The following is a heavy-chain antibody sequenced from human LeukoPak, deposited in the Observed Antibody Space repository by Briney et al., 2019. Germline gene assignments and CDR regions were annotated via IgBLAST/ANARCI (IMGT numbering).Heavy chain of an antibody. J-gene: IGHJ4*02. CDR3: AKDAWLGATISYYFDY. D-gene: IGHD1-26*01. V-gene: IGHV3-30*02. CDR1: GFTFSSYG. Sequence: PGGTLRLSCSASGFTFSSYGMHWVRQAPGKGLEWVAFIRYDGSNKYYADSVKGRFTISRDNSKNTLYLQMNSLRAEDTAVYYCAKDAWLGATISYYFDYWGQGTLVTVSS. CDR2: IRYDGSNK.